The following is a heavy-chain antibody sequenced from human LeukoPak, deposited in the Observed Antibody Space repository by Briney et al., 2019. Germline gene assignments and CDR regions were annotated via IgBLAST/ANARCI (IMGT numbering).Heavy chain of an antibody. J-gene: IGHJ3*02. D-gene: IGHD2-2*01. CDR3: ARDGPFYCSSTSCYGGYAFDI. V-gene: IGHV3-21*01. CDR1: GFTFSSYS. Sequence: PGGSLRLSCAASGFTFSSYSMSWVRQAPGRGLEWDSSISSVSSYIYYADSVKGRFIISRDNAKNSLYLKMNSLRAEDTAVYYCARDGPFYCSSTSCYGGYAFDIWGQGTMVTVSS. CDR2: ISSVSSYI.